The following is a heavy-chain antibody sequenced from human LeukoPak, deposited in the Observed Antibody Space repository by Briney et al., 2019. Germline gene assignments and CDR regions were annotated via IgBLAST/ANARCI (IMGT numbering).Heavy chain of an antibody. CDR2: IKKDGSEK. Sequence: GGSLRLSCAASGFDFSHYWMGWVRQAPGKGPEWVANIKKDGSEKYYVDSVRGRFTISRDNAGNSLYLQMDSLRAEDTAVYYCTRDGHTVRGIAGFWGQGTLVTVSS. V-gene: IGHV3-7*01. CDR1: GFDFSHYW. D-gene: IGHD3-10*01. CDR3: TRDGHTVRGIAGF. J-gene: IGHJ4*02.